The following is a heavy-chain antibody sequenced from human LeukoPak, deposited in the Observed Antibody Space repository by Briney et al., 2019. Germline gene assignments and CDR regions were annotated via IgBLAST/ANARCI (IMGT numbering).Heavy chain of an antibody. CDR1: GFTFSTYA. CDR2: ISYDGNNK. Sequence: PGGSLRLSCAASGFTFSTYAMHWVRQAPGKGLEWVAVISYDGNNKYYADSVKGRFTISRDNSENTLSLQMNSLRAEDTAVYYCARTNVQRSFDYWGQGSLVTVSS. D-gene: IGHD1-1*01. J-gene: IGHJ4*02. V-gene: IGHV3-30-3*01. CDR3: ARTNVQRSFDY.